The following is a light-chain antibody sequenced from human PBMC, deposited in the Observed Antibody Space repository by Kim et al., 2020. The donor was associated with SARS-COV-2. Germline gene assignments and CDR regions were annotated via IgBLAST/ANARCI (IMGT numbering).Light chain of an antibody. CDR3: SSYTSSSTWV. J-gene: IGLJ3*02. CDR2: DVS. V-gene: IGLV2-14*04. CDR1: SSDVGGYNY. Sequence: GEECTISCRGTSSDVGGYNYASWYQQHPGKAPKLMIYDVSQRPSGVSNRFSGSKSGNTASLTISGLQAEDEADYYCSSYTSSSTWVFGGGTQLTVL.